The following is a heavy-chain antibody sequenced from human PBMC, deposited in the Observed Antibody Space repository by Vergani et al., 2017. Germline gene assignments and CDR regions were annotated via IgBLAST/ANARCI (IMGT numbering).Heavy chain of an antibody. CDR2: ISSSGSTI. D-gene: IGHD2-15*01. CDR1: GFTFSSYE. Sequence: EVQLVESGGGLVQPGGSLRLSCAASGFTFSSYEMNWVRQAPGKGLEWVSYISSSGSTIYYADSVKGRFTISRDNAKNSLYLQMNSLRAEDTAVYYCARDEGLQSFLYYFDYWGQGTLVTVSS. V-gene: IGHV3-48*03. CDR3: ARDEGLQSFLYYFDY. J-gene: IGHJ4*02.